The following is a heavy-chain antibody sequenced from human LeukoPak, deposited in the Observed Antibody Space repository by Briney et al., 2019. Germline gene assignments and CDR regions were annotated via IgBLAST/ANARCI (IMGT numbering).Heavy chain of an antibody. CDR3: ARTRSKVGTPTFDY. D-gene: IGHD4-23*01. V-gene: IGHV3-20*01. Sequence: GGSLRLSCAASGLSFDDYGMSWVRQAPGKGLEWVSGINWNGGSTLYADSVKGRFTISRDNAKNSLYLQMNSLRDVDTAVYHCARTRSKVGTPTFDYWGQGTLVTVSS. CDR1: GLSFDDYG. CDR2: INWNGGST. J-gene: IGHJ4*02.